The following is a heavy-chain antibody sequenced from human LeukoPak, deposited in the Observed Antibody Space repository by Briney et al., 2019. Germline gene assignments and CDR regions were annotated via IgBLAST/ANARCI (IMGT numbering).Heavy chain of an antibody. CDR2: IYYTGST. D-gene: IGHD6-13*01. J-gene: IGHJ4*02. CDR1: GGSISPYY. CDR3: ARAGSSWSTGYYFDY. Sequence: PSDTLSHTCTVSGGSISPYYLTWIRQPPGKGLEWIGYIYYTGSTNYNPSLKSRVTISADTSKNQFSLKLSSVTAADAAVYYCARAGSSWSTGYYFDYWGQGTLVTVSS. V-gene: IGHV4-59*07.